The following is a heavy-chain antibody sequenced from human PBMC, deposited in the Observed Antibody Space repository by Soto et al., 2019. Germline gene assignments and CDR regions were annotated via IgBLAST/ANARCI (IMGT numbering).Heavy chain of an antibody. CDR3: ARATYSSSYYFDS. D-gene: IGHD6-6*01. CDR1: GFTFSSFE. J-gene: IGHJ4*02. CDR2: IGSSGSTI. Sequence: PGGSLRLSCAASGFTFSSFEMNWVRQAPGKGLEWVSKIGSSGSTIWYADSVKGRFTISRDNAKNSLYLQMSSLRGEDTAVYYCARATYSSSYYFDSWGQGTLVTVSS. V-gene: IGHV3-48*03.